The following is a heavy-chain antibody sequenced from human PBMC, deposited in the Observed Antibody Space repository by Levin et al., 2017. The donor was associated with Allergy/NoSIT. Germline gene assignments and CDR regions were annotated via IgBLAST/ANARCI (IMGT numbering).Heavy chain of an antibody. CDR3: ARAGDDYGDYGQLGYFDY. D-gene: IGHD4-17*01. J-gene: IGHJ4*02. V-gene: IGHV4-59*01. Sequence: SSETLSLTCTVSGGSISSYYWSWIRQPPGKGLEWIGYIYYSGSTNYNPSLKSRVTISVDTSKNQFSLKLSSVTAADTAVYYCARAGDDYGDYGQLGYFDYWGQGTLVTVSS. CDR1: GGSISSYY. CDR2: IYYSGST.